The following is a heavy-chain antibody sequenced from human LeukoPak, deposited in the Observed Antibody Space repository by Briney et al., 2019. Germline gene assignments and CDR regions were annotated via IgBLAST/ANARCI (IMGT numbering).Heavy chain of an antibody. CDR3: ARESAANWFDP. V-gene: IGHV3-7*01. D-gene: IGHD2-15*01. CDR2: IKQDGSEK. Sequence: PGGSLRLSXAASGFTFSSYSMNWVRQAPGKGLEWVTNIKQDGSEKYYVDSVKGRFTISRDNAKNSLYLQMNSLRAEDTAVYYCARESAANWFDPWGQGTLVTVSS. J-gene: IGHJ5*02. CDR1: GFTFSSYS.